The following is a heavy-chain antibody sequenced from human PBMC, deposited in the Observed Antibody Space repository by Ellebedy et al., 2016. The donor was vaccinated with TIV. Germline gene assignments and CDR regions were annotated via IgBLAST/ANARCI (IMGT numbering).Heavy chain of an antibody. J-gene: IGHJ6*02. CDR2: IYPGDSET. Sequence: KVSCKGSGYSFTTYWVAWVRQMPGKGLEWMGIIYPGDSETSYSPSFQGQVTISADKSVSTAYLQWSSLKASDTAMYYCARSYGSGGRYYYGMDFWGQGTTVTVS. D-gene: IGHD3-10*01. V-gene: IGHV5-51*01. CDR3: ARSYGSGGRYYYGMDF. CDR1: GYSFTTYW.